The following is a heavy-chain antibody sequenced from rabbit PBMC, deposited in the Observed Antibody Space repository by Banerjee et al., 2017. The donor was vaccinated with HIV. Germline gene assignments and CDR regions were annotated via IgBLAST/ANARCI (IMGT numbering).Heavy chain of an antibody. J-gene: IGHJ6*01. CDR3: ARDTSTSFSTYGMDL. D-gene: IGHD1-1*01. V-gene: IGHV1S40*01. Sequence: QSLEESGGGLVKPGASLTLTCTASGFSFSSGYYMCWVRQAPGKGLEWIACIYAGSSGSTYSAPWAKGRFTVSKTSSTTVTLQMTSLTAADTATYFCARDTSTSFSTYGMDLWGPGTLVTVS. CDR1: GFSFSSGYY. CDR2: IYAGSSGST.